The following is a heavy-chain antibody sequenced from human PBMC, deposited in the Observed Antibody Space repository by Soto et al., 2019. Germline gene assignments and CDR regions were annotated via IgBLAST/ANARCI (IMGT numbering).Heavy chain of an antibody. J-gene: IGHJ5*02. D-gene: IGHD6-6*01. CDR3: ARDPAPRSTYSSSVAWFDP. V-gene: IGHV1-2*04. CDR2: INPNSGGT. Sequence: QVQLVQSGAEVKKPGASVKVSCKASGYTFTGYYMHWVRQAPGQGLEWMGWINPNSGGTNYAQKFQGWVTMTRDTSISTAYMELSRLRSDDTAVYYCARDPAPRSTYSSSVAWFDPCGQGTLVTVSS. CDR1: GYTFTGYY.